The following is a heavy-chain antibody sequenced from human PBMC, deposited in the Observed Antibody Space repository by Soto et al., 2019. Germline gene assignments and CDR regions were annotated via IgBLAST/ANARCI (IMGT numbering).Heavy chain of an antibody. V-gene: IGHV3-30*18. CDR1: GFTFSSYG. Sequence: GGSLRLSCAASGFTFSSYGMHWVRQAPGKGLEWVAVISYDGSNKYYADSVKGRFTISRDNSKNTLYLQVNSLRAEDTAVYYCAKGRWNYEFYYFDYWGQGTLVTVS. D-gene: IGHD1-7*01. J-gene: IGHJ4*02. CDR3: AKGRWNYEFYYFDY. CDR2: ISYDGSNK.